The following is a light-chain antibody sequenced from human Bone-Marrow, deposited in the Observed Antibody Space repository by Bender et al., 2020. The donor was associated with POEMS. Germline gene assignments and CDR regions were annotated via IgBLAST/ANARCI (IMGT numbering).Light chain of an antibody. CDR1: DSNVGNNF. CDR3: AAWEDSLNGWV. V-gene: IGLV1-44*01. CDR2: RDD. Sequence: QSVLAQPPSASGTPGQRVTISCSGSDSNVGNNFVFWYQEIPGTAPKLLIYRDDQRPSGVPDRFSGSKSGTSASLAISGLQSEDEADYYCAAWEDSLNGWVFGGGTKLTVL. J-gene: IGLJ3*02.